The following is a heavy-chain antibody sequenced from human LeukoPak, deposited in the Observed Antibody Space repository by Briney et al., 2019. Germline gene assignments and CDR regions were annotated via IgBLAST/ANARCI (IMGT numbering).Heavy chain of an antibody. CDR3: ARIPRGYSGYDGNYYMDV. V-gene: IGHV1-69*13. Sequence: SVKVSRKASGGTFSSYAISGVRQAPGQGLDGMGGIIPIFGTANYAQKFQGRVTITADDSTSTAYMELSSLRSEDTAVYYCARIPRGYSGYDGNYYMDVWGKGTTVTVSS. CDR2: IIPIFGTA. CDR1: GGTFSSYA. J-gene: IGHJ6*03. D-gene: IGHD5-12*01.